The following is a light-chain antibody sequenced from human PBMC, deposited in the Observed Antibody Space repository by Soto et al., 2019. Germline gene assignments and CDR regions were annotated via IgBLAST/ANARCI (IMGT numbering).Light chain of an antibody. J-gene: IGKJ3*01. CDR2: GAS. V-gene: IGKV3-15*01. CDR3: QQYHHWPPKVT. CDR1: QSINTN. Sequence: DIVMTQSPATLSVSPGERATLSCRASQSINTNLAWYRQKPGQAPRLLIYGASTRATVIPARFSGSGSGTEFTLTFSGLQADDFAVYYCQQYHHWPPKVTFGPGTRGDI.